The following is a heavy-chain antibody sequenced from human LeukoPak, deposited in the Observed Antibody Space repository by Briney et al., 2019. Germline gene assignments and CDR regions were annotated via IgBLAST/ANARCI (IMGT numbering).Heavy chain of an antibody. CDR2: INHSGST. D-gene: IGHD1-26*01. CDR3: ARGGSGSYLDAFDI. CDR1: GGSFSGYY. Sequence: PSETLSLTCAVYGGSFSGYYWSWIRQPPGKGLEGIGEINHSGSTNYNPSLKSRVTISVDTSKNQFSLKLSSVTAADTAVYYCARGGSGSYLDAFDIWGQGTMVTVSS. V-gene: IGHV4-34*01. J-gene: IGHJ3*02.